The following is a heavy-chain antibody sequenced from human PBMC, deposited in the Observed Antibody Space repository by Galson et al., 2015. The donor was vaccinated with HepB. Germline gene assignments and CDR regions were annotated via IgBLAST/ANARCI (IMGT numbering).Heavy chain of an antibody. CDR1: GDSIDRYY. Sequence: TLSLTCSVSGDSIDRYYWSWIRQSPGKRLEWVGYVYHSGTTNCNPSLRSRVTILIDASNNQFSLQLRSVTAADTAVYYCARAAGTSWWYSYFDYWGQGARVTVSS. D-gene: IGHD2-15*01. CDR3: ARAAGTSWWYSYFDY. J-gene: IGHJ4*02. V-gene: IGHV4-59*01. CDR2: VYHSGTT.